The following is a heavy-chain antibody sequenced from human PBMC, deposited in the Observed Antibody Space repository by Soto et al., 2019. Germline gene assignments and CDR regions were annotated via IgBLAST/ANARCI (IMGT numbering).Heavy chain of an antibody. CDR2: ISSSSSYI. D-gene: IGHD3-9*01. J-gene: IGHJ6*02. V-gene: IGHV3-21*01. Sequence: GSLRLSCAASGFTFSSYSMNWVRQAPGKGLEWVSSISSSSSYIYYADSVKGRFTISRDNAKNSLYLQMNSLRAEDTAVYYCAFLPYYAILTGYDTHLIDYGMEVWGRETRVTVAS. CDR1: GFTFSSYS. CDR3: AFLPYYAILTGYDTHLIDYGMEV.